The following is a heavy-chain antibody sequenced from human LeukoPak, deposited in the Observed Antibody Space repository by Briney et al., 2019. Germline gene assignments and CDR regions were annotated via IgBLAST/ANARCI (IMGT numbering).Heavy chain of an antibody. J-gene: IGHJ4*02. CDR2: IWYDGSSK. V-gene: IGHV3-33*01. Sequence: GGSLRLSCAASEFTFSSYGMHWVRQAPGKGLEWVAFIWYDGSSKYYADSVKGRFTISRDNSKNTLYLEMNSLRVEDTAVYYCARGAGGNWGPMDYWGQGTLVTVSS. CDR1: EFTFSSYG. D-gene: IGHD7-27*01. CDR3: ARGAGGNWGPMDY.